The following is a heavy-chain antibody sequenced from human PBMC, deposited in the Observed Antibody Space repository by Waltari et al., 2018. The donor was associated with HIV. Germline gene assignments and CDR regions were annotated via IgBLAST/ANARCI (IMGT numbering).Heavy chain of an antibody. CDR3: ARHCLQKGWVPQVKYYYAMDV. CDR2: FFTSGSS. CDR1: GRSISSSSYY. D-gene: IGHD6-19*01. J-gene: IGHJ6*02. Sequence: QHQLQESGPGLGKPSETLSLTCTVSGRSISSSSYYWVWIRKPPGKGLEWIGSFFTSGSSDAQPVLHSRVTRSAYMSNTEFSLRLSSVNAADTAVYYCARHCLQKGWVPQVKYYYAMDVWGQGTTVTVSS. V-gene: IGHV4-39*01.